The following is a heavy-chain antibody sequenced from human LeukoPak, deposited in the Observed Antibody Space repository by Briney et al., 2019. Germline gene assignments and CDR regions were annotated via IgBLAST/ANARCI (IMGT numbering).Heavy chain of an antibody. CDR1: GGSISSGTYY. D-gene: IGHD7-27*01. J-gene: IGHJ4*02. CDR3: ARGPCAWGYIDY. V-gene: IGHV4-61*02. Sequence: PSETLSLTCTVSGGSISSGTYYWSWIRQPAGKGLEWIGRFYTSGSTNYNPSLKSRVTISVDTSKNQFSLKLSSVTAADTAVYYCARGPCAWGYIDYWGQRTLVTVSS. CDR2: FYTSGST.